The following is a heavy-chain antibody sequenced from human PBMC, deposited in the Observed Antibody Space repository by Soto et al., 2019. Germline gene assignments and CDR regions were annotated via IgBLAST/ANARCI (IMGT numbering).Heavy chain of an antibody. CDR2: LSRSGGAT. CDR1: GFNTRLYS. Sequence: PGRSLRLSCTASGFNTRLYSRSWVRQTPGKGLEWVAALSRSGGATYYADSVRGRFTISRDASKDTLFLQMRNLRAEDTAIYYCSKGEMSTIRNSFDPWGQGTLVTVSS. V-gene: IGHV3-23*01. CDR3: SKGEMSTIRNSFDP. J-gene: IGHJ5*02. D-gene: IGHD1-1*01.